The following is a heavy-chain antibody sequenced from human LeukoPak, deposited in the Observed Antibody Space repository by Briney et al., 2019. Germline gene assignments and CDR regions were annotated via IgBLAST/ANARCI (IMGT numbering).Heavy chain of an antibody. CDR3: ARYLTYYYGSSGYYHFDY. J-gene: IGHJ4*02. Sequence: PSETLSLTCAVSGGSISSGGYSWSWIRQPPGKGLEWIGYIYHTGSTYYNPSLKSRVTISVDRSKNQFSLKLSSVTAADTAVYYCARYLTYYYGSSGYYHFDYWGQGTLVTVSS. V-gene: IGHV4-30-2*01. D-gene: IGHD3-22*01. CDR2: IYHTGST. CDR1: GGSISSGGYS.